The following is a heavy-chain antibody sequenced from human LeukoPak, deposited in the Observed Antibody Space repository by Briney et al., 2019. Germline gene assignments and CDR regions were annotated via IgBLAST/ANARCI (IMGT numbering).Heavy chain of an antibody. CDR2: LRYGGRSK. Sequence: GGSLRLSCTASGFILSDSGFDWVRQAPGKGLEWVAFLRYGGRSKYYLDAVKGRFTISRDNSKNTVYLQMDSLRPEDTAVYYCAIGVNYAFDDWGQGTLVTVSS. CDR3: AIGVNYAFDD. J-gene: IGHJ4*02. CDR1: GFILSDSG. V-gene: IGHV3-30*02. D-gene: IGHD1-7*01.